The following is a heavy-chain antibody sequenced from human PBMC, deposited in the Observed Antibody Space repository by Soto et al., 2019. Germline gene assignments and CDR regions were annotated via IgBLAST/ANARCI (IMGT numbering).Heavy chain of an antibody. CDR2: IYYSGST. CDR3: TRHEGGAAADRPLDY. V-gene: IGHV4-34*01. Sequence: PSETLSLTCAVDGGSFSGYYLTWIRQPPGKGLEWIGSIYYSGSTHNTPSLKSRVTMSVDTYTNQFSLKLNSVTAADTAVYYCTRHEGGAAADRPLDYWGQGTLVTVSS. J-gene: IGHJ4*02. CDR1: GGSFSGYY. D-gene: IGHD6-13*01.